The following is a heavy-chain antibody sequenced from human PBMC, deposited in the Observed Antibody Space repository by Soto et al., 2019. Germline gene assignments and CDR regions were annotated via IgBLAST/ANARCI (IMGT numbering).Heavy chain of an antibody. D-gene: IGHD3-10*01. CDR2: ISGSGGST. J-gene: IGHJ1*01. CDR1: GFSVSSNY. V-gene: IGHV3-23*01. Sequence: GGSLRLSCVVSGFSVSSNYMSWVRQAPGKGLEWVSAISGSGGSTYYADSVKGRFTISRDNSKNTLYLQMNSLRAEDTAVYYYVKVLPPGSGRFEYFQQWGQGTLVTVSS. CDR3: VKVLPPGSGRFEYFQQ.